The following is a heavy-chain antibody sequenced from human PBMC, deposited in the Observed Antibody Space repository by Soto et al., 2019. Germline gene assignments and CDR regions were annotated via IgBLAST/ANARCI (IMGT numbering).Heavy chain of an antibody. CDR1: GFTFSSYW. D-gene: IGHD1-26*01. V-gene: IGHV3-7*01. CDR3: AREGSGSYYYYYGMDV. CDR2: IKQDGSEK. J-gene: IGHJ6*02. Sequence: GGSLRLSCAASGFTFSSYWMSWVRQAPGKGLEWVANIKQDGSEKYYVDSVKGRFTISRDNAKNSLYLQMNSLRAEDTAVYYCAREGSGSYYYYYGMDVWGQGTTGTVSS.